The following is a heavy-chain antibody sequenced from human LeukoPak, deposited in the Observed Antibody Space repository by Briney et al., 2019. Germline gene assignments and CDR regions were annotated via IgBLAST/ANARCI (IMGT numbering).Heavy chain of an antibody. Sequence: GGSLRLSCAASEFTFSSYSMNWVRQAPGKGLEWVANIKQDGSEKYYVDSVKGRFTISRDNAKNSLYLQMNSLRAEDTAVYYCAREEVGAIDYWGQGTLVTVSS. V-gene: IGHV3-7*03. CDR3: AREEVGAIDY. J-gene: IGHJ4*02. CDR2: IKQDGSEK. CDR1: EFTFSSYS. D-gene: IGHD1-26*01.